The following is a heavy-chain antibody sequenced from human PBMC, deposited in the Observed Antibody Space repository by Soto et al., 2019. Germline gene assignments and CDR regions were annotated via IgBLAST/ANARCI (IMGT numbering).Heavy chain of an antibody. CDR2: LYLGGAP. D-gene: IGHD3-10*01. V-gene: IGHV4-4*07. J-gene: IGHJ4*01. Sequence: QVQIQESGPGLVTPSDTLSLTCTVSDASITNFFWNWVRQPAGGPLEWIGRLYLGGAPTYNPSLRSRLFISAATSKNQVSLKLTSVTAADTAVYYCAADSGRGGRAFDHWGHGALATVSS. CDR1: DASITNFF. CDR3: AADSGRGGRAFDH.